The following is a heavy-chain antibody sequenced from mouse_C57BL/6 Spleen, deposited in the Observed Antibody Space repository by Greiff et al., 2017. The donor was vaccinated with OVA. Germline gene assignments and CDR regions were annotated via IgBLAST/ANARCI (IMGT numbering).Heavy chain of an antibody. CDR2: IDPETGGT. Sequence: SGAELVRPGASVTLSCKASGYTFTDYEMHWVKQTPVHGLEWIGAIDPETGGTAYNQKFKGKAILTADKSSSTAYMELRSLTSEDSAVYYCTRRTGTWFAYWGQGTLVTVSA. CDR3: TRRTGTWFAY. CDR1: GYTFTDYE. J-gene: IGHJ3*01. D-gene: IGHD4-1*01. V-gene: IGHV1-15*01.